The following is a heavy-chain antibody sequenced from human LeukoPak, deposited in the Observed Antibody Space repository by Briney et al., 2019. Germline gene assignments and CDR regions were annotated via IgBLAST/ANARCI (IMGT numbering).Heavy chain of an antibody. CDR2: INQEGSEK. J-gene: IGHJ4*02. CDR3: ARDRVWTVLY. D-gene: IGHD6-13*01. CDR1: GFTFSDYW. V-gene: IGHV3-7*01. Sequence: GGSLRLSCAASGFTFSDYWMSWVRQAPGKGLEWVANINQEGSEKYYEDSVKGRFTFSRDNAKNSLYLQMNSLRVEDTAVYYCARDRVWTVLYWGQGTLVTVSS.